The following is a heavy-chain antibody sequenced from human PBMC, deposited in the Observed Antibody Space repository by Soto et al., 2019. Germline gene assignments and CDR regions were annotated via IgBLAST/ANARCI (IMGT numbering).Heavy chain of an antibody. Sequence: PGGSLRLSCAASGFTFSSYSMNWVRQAPGKGLEWVSSISSSSYIYYADSVKGRFTISRDNAKNSLYLQMNSLRAEDTAVYYCARGKGGAAAEHYYYYYGMDVWGQGTTVTVSS. V-gene: IGHV3-21*01. CDR2: ISSSSYI. D-gene: IGHD6-13*01. CDR1: GFTFSSYS. CDR3: ARGKGGAAAEHYYYYYGMDV. J-gene: IGHJ6*02.